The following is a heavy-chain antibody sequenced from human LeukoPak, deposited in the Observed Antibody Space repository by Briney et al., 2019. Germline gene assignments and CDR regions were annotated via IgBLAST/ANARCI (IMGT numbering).Heavy chain of an antibody. CDR2: IIPIFGIA. CDR3: ARDPHIVVVTADYYGMDV. D-gene: IGHD2-21*02. J-gene: IGHJ6*02. V-gene: IGHV1-69*04. CDR1: GGTFSSYA. Sequence: GASVKVSCKASGGTFSSYAISWVRQAPGHGLEWMGRIIPIFGIANYAQNFQGRVTITADKSTSTAYMELSSLRSEDTAVYYCARDPHIVVVTADYYGMDVWGQGTTVTVSS.